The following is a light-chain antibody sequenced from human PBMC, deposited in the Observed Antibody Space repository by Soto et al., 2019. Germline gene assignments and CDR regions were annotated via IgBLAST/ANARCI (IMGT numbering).Light chain of an antibody. CDR1: SSNIGSNT. CDR3: ATWEDNLTARV. Sequence: QSVLTQPPSASGTPGQRVTISCSGSSSNIGSNTVYWFQQLPGAAPKLLIYRDSERPSGVPDRISGSKSGTSASLAISGLQSEDEAVYYCATWEDNLTARVFGGGTKLTVL. J-gene: IGLJ3*02. CDR2: RDS. V-gene: IGLV1-44*01.